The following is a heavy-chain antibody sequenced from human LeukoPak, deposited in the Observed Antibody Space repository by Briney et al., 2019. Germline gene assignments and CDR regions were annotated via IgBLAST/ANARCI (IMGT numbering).Heavy chain of an antibody. CDR1: GFTFSSYE. D-gene: IGHD3-10*01. CDR3: AREFRRDWFDP. J-gene: IGHJ5*02. V-gene: IGHV4-34*01. CDR2: INHSGST. Sequence: GSLRLSCAASGFTFSSYEMNWVRQPPGKGLEWIGEINHSGSTNYNPSLKSRVTISVDTSKNQFSLKLSSVTAADTAVYYCAREFRRDWFDPWGQGTLVTVSS.